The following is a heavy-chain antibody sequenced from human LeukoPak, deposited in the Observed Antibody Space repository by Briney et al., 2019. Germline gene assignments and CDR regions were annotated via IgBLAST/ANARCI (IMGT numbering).Heavy chain of an antibody. V-gene: IGHV1-2*02. CDR1: GYTFAGYY. Sequence: ASVKVSCKASGYTFAGYYMHWVRQAPGQGLEWMGWINPNSGGTNYAQKFQGRVTMTRDTSISTAYMELSRLRSDDTAVYYCARENRLERRSDYWGQGTLVTVSS. CDR3: ARENRLERRSDY. D-gene: IGHD1-1*01. CDR2: INPNSGGT. J-gene: IGHJ4*02.